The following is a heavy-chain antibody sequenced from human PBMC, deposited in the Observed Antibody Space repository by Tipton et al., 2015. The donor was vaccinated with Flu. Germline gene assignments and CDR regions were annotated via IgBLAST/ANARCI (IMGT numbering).Heavy chain of an antibody. V-gene: IGHV1-2*02. J-gene: IGHJ4*02. CDR3: ASGGSPDRLTDY. CDR1: GYTFTGYY. D-gene: IGHD1-26*01. Sequence: QVQLVQSGAEVKKPGASVKVSCKASGYTFTGYYMHWVRQAPGQGLEWMGWINPNSGGTNYAQKFQGRVTITADESTSTAYMELSSLRSEDTAVYYCASGGSPDRLTDYWGQGTLVTVSS. CDR2: INPNSGGT.